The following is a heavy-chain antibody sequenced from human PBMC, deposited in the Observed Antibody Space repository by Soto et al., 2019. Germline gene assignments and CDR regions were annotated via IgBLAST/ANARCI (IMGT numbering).Heavy chain of an antibody. CDR1: GGSISSGGYY. Sequence: SETLSLTCTVSGGSISSGGYYWSWIRQHPGKGLEWIGYIYYSGSTYYNPSLKSRVTISVDTSKNQFSLKLSSVAAADTAVYYCARVRGGRPFDDWGQGTLVIVSS. CDR2: IYYSGST. V-gene: IGHV4-31*03. J-gene: IGHJ4*02. CDR3: ARVRGGRPFDD.